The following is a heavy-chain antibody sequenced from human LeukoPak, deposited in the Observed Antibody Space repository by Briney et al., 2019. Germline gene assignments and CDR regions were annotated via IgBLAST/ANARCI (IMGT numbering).Heavy chain of an antibody. Sequence: SETLSLTCTVSGGSISTSAYYWGWIRQPQGKGLEWIGSFYSSGTTYYNPSLKSRLTISVDTAKNQFSLNLSSVIAADTAVYYCARQSGGTYQDFDYWGRGILVTVSS. D-gene: IGHD1-26*01. CDR2: FYSSGTT. V-gene: IGHV4-39*01. CDR1: GGSISTSAYY. J-gene: IGHJ4*02. CDR3: ARQSGGTYQDFDY.